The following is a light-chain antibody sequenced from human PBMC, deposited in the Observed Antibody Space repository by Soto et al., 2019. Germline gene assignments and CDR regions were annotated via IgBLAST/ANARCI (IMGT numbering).Light chain of an antibody. CDR2: SAS. CDR3: QQFDSSSYT. J-gene: IGKJ2*01. CDR1: QSVSSSY. V-gene: IGKV3-20*01. Sequence: EIVVTQSPGALSLSPGDRATLSCRASQSVSSSYLAWYQQKPGQAPRLLIYSASSRATGIPDRFSGSGSGTDFTLTISRLEPEDFAVYSCQQFDSSSYTFGQGTKLEIK.